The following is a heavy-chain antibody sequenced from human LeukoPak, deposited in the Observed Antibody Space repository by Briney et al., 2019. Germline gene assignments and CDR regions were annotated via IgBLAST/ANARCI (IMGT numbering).Heavy chain of an antibody. V-gene: IGHV4-59*08. D-gene: IGHD2-2*01. CDR1: GGSISNYY. CDR3: ARGAAIPYYFDY. Sequence: PSETLSLTCTVSGGSISNYYWSWIRQPPGKGLEWIGYIFYSGSTNYNPSLKSRVTISVDTSKNQFSLKLSSVTAADTAVYYCARGAAIPYYFDYWGQGTLVTVSS. J-gene: IGHJ4*02. CDR2: IFYSGST.